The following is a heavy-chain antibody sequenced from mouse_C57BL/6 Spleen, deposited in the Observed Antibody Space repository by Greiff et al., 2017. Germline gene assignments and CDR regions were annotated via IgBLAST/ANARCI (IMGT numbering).Heavy chain of an antibody. J-gene: IGHJ1*03. V-gene: IGHV5-16*01. Sequence: EVKLMESEGGLVQPGSSMKLSCTASGFTFSDYYMAWVRQVPEKGLEWVANINYDGSSTYYLDSLKSRFIISRDNAKNNLYLQMSSLKSEDTATYYCARDLNGNFWYFDVWGTGTTVTVSA. CDR1: GFTFSDYY. D-gene: IGHD2-1*01. CDR2: INYDGSST. CDR3: ARDLNGNFWYFDV.